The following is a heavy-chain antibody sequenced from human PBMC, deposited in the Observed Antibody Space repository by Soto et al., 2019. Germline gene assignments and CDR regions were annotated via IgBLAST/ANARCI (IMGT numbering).Heavy chain of an antibody. CDR3: GRVVEGATRHTDPDS. CDR1: GVSMHNSHSF. J-gene: IGHJ5*01. Sequence: PSETLSLTGTVSGVSMHNSHSFWALIRQPPGKGLQFIASVYHNGGAHYNSSLKSRVTISVATANNQVSLRMRSLTAADTAFYYCGRVVEGATRHTDPDSWGQGILVTVSS. D-gene: IGHD2-21*01. CDR2: VYHNGGA. V-gene: IGHV4-39*01.